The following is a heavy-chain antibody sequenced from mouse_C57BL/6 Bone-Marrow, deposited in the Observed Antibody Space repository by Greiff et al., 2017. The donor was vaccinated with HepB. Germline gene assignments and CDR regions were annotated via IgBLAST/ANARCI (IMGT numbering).Heavy chain of an antibody. J-gene: IGHJ4*01. D-gene: IGHD2-4*01. CDR2: IDPANGNT. CDR1: GFNIKNTY. V-gene: IGHV14-3*01. CDR3: ARWRLRRFSYAMDY. Sequence: VQLKESVAELVRPGASVKLSCTASGFNIKNTYMHWVKQRPEQGLEWIGRIDPANGNTKYAPKFQGKTTITADTTSNTAYLQLSSLTSEDTAIYYCARWRLRRFSYAMDYWGQGTSVTVSS.